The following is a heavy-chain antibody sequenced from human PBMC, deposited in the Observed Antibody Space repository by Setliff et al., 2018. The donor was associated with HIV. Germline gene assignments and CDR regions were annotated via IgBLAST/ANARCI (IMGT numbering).Heavy chain of an antibody. CDR1: GGSFNDYY. Sequence: SETLSLTCAVYGGSFNDYYWTWIRQPPGKGLEWIGEIDHSGNIKYHASLKSRVTISKDTSKNQISLKLRSVTAADTAVYYCARGLNYYGSGSYLSLGYWGQGTLVTVSS. V-gene: IGHV4-34*01. D-gene: IGHD3-10*01. CDR2: IDHSGNI. J-gene: IGHJ4*02. CDR3: ARGLNYYGSGSYLSLGY.